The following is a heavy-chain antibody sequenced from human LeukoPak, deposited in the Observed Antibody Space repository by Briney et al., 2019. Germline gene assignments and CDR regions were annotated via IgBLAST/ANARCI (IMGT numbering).Heavy chain of an antibody. J-gene: IGHJ4*02. V-gene: IGHV3-23*01. CDR1: GFRLTTYT. D-gene: IGHD1-26*01. Sequence: PGGSLRLSCAASGFRLTTYTVNWARQAPGKGLEWVSAIVGDSGAREYADSVKGRFTVSRDTSKNTVFLQMNSLRVDDTALYYCAKDKVPDGRWDIDYWGQGTLVTVSS. CDR3: AKDKVPDGRWDIDY. CDR2: IVGDSGAR.